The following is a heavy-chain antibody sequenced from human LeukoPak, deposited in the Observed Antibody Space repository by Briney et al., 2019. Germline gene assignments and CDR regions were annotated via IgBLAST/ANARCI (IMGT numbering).Heavy chain of an antibody. V-gene: IGHV3-21*01. D-gene: IGHD3-10*01. Sequence: GGSLRLSCAASGFTFSSYSMNWVRQAPGKGLEWFSSISSSSSYIYYADSVKGRFTISRDNAKNSLYLQMNSLRAKDTAVYYCARDKYGSGSPDYWGQGTLVTVSS. CDR3: ARDKYGSGSPDY. CDR1: GFTFSSYS. CDR2: ISSSSSYI. J-gene: IGHJ4*02.